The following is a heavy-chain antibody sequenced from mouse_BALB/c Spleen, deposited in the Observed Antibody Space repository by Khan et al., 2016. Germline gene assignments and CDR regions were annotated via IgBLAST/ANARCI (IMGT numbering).Heavy chain of an antibody. CDR1: GYTFTNYG. CDR3: ARGYGNYLYYYAMDY. V-gene: IGHV9-1*02. J-gene: IGHJ4*01. CDR2: INTYTGEP. D-gene: IGHD2-10*02. Sequence: QIQLVQSGPELKKPGETVKISCKASGYTFTNYGMHWVKQAPGKGLKWMGWINTYTGEPTYADDFKGRFAFSLETSASTAYLQINNLTNEDMATYFCARGYGNYLYYYAMDYWGQGTSVTVSS.